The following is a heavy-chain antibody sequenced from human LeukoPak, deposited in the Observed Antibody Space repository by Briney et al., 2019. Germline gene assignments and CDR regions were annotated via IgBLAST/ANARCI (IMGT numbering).Heavy chain of an antibody. D-gene: IGHD1-26*01. CDR1: GFTFSSYA. Sequence: GGSLRLSCAASGFTFSSYAMSWVRQAPGKGLEWVSAISGGGGSTYYADSVKGCFTISRDNAKNSLYLQMNSLRDEDTAVYYCASSGSYRFDYWGQGTLVTVSS. V-gene: IGHV3-23*01. CDR3: ASSGSYRFDY. CDR2: ISGGGGST. J-gene: IGHJ4*02.